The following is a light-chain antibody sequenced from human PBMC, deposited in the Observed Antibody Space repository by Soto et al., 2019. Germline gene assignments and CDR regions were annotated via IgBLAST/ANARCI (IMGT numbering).Light chain of an antibody. CDR3: SSYTDSSNYV. CDR2: QVT. CDR1: SSDVAIYNY. J-gene: IGLJ1*01. V-gene: IGLV2-14*01. Sequence: QSALTQPPSVSGSPGQSVTISCTGTSSDVAIYNYVSWYQQQPGKAPKLMIYQVTNRPSGVSNRFSGSRSGNTASLTISGLQAEDEADYYCSSYTDSSNYVFGTGTKLTVL.